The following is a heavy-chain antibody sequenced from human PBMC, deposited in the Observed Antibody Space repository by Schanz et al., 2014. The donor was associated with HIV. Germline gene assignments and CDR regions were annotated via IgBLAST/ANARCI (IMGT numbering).Heavy chain of an antibody. CDR1: GFKFSDSW. CDR3: AKVPVAHYYYGMDV. J-gene: IGHJ6*02. CDR2: VKYDGSTK. Sequence: EMQLVESGGGFVQPGGALRLSCVASGFKFSDSWMHWVRQTPGKGPVWVSRVKYDGSTKEYAGSVKGRFTISRDNAKNTLYLQMNSLRAEDTAVYYCAKVPVAHYYYGMDVWGQGTTVTVSS. V-gene: IGHV3-74*01.